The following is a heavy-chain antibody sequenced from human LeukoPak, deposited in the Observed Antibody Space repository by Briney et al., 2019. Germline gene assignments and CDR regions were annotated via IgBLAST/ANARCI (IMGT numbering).Heavy chain of an antibody. J-gene: IGHJ6*03. CDR3: ARAGGSGSHYYYYYYMDV. Sequence: GGSLRLSCAASGFTFSSYNMNWVRQAPGKGLEWVSSITSSSSYIHYADSVKGRFTISRDNAKNSLYLQINSLRSDDTAVYYCARAGGSGSHYYYYYYMDVWGKGTTVTISS. V-gene: IGHV3-21*04. CDR1: GFTFSSYN. CDR2: ITSSSSYI. D-gene: IGHD3-10*01.